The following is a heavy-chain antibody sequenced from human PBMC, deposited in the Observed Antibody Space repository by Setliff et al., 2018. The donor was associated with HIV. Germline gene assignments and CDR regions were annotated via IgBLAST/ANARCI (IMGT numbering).Heavy chain of an antibody. V-gene: IGHV4-4*07. CDR2: VYTSGST. CDR3: ARVQMAYAAFDV. CDR1: GDSISGYY. Sequence: PSETLSLTCTVSGDSISGYYWSWVRQPAGKGLEWIGRVYTSGSTNYNPSLKSRVTMSVDTSKHQFSLKLSSVTAADTAVYYCARVQMAYAAFDVWGRGTMVTVSS. D-gene: IGHD4-17*01. J-gene: IGHJ3*01.